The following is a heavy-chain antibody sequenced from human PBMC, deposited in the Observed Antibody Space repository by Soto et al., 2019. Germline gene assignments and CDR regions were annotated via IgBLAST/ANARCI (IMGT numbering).Heavy chain of an antibody. D-gene: IGHD2-2*02. Sequence: QITLKESGPTLVKPTQTLTLTCTFSWFSLITSGVGVGWIRQPPGKALEWLALIYWDDDKRYSTSLKSMLTSTKDTSKTRVVLTMTNMDPVDTATYYCAHSGGLLYSCDFDYLGQGTLVTVSS. CDR1: WFSLITSGVG. CDR2: IYWDDDK. V-gene: IGHV2-5*02. CDR3: AHSGGLLYSCDFDY. J-gene: IGHJ4*02.